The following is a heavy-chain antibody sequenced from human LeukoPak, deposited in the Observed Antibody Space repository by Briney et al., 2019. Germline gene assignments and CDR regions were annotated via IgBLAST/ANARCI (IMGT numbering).Heavy chain of an antibody. CDR2: IIPIFGTA. D-gene: IGHD2-21*01. CDR1: GGTFSSYA. V-gene: IGHV1-69*13. CDR3: ARGGPYFHYYGMDV. J-gene: IGHJ6*04. Sequence: GASVKVSCKASGGTFSSYAISWVRLAPGQGLEWMGGIIPIFGTANYAQKFQGRVTITADESTSTAYMELSSLRSEDTAVYYCARGGPYFHYYGMDVWGKGTTVAVSS.